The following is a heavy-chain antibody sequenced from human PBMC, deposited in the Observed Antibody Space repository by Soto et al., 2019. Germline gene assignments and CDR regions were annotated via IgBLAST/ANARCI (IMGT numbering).Heavy chain of an antibody. CDR3: ARERAYDSSGYPWYYFDY. D-gene: IGHD3-22*01. CDR2: IYYSGST. Sequence: SQTLSLTCTVSGGSISSRDYYRSLIRPPPGKGLEWIGYIYYSGSTYYNPSLKSRVTISVDTSKNQFSLKLSSVTAADTAVYYCARERAYDSSGYPWYYFDYWGQGTLVTVSS. J-gene: IGHJ4*02. CDR1: GGSISSRDYY. V-gene: IGHV4-30-4*01.